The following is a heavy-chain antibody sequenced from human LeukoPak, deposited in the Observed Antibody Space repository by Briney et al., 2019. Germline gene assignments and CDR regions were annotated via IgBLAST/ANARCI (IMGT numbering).Heavy chain of an antibody. CDR3: ARDPDIVVVPAAVPDY. CDR2: FDPEDGET. V-gene: IGHV1-24*01. Sequence: GASVKVSCKVSGYTLTELSMHWVRQAPGKGLEWMGGFDPEDGETIYAQKFQGRVTMTRDTSISTAYMELSRLRSDDTAVYYCARDPDIVVVPAAVPDYWGQGTLVTVSS. CDR1: GYTLTELS. D-gene: IGHD2-2*01. J-gene: IGHJ4*02.